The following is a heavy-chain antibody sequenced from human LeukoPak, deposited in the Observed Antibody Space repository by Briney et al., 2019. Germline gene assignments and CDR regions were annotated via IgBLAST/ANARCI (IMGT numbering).Heavy chain of an antibody. CDR3: AKDLAAAGTAFDY. J-gene: IGHJ4*02. CDR2: ISYDGSNK. CDR1: GFTFSSYG. D-gene: IGHD6-13*01. Sequence: GGSLRLSCAASGFTFSSYGMHWVRQAPGKGLEWVAVISYDGSNKYYADSVKGRFTISRDNSKNTLYLQMNSLGAEDTAVYYCAKDLAAAGTAFDYWGQGTLVTVSS. V-gene: IGHV3-30*18.